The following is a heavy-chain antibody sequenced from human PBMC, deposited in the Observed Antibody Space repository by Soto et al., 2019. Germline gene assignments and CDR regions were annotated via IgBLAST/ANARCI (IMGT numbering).Heavy chain of an antibody. CDR2: ISGSGGST. CDR3: ARTLYSYGTDY. Sequence: GGSLRLSCAASGFTFSSYAMSWVRQAPGKGLEWVSAISGSGGSTYYADSVKGRFTISRDNSKNTLYLQMNSLRSEDTAVYYCARTLYSYGTDYWGQGTLVTVSS. D-gene: IGHD5-18*01. V-gene: IGHV3-23*01. CDR1: GFTFSSYA. J-gene: IGHJ4*02.